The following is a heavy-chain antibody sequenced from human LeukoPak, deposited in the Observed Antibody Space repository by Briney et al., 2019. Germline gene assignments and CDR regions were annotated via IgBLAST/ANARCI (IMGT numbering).Heavy chain of an antibody. Sequence: ASVKVSCKASGYTFTGYYMHWVRQAPGQGLEWMGWINPNSGGTNYAQKFQGRVTMTRDKSISTAYLQWSSLKASDTAMYYCAKGSSGGVSNAFDIWGQGTMVTVSS. J-gene: IGHJ3*02. CDR2: INPNSGGT. CDR1: GYTFTGYY. D-gene: IGHD3-10*01. CDR3: AKGSSGGVSNAFDI. V-gene: IGHV1-2*02.